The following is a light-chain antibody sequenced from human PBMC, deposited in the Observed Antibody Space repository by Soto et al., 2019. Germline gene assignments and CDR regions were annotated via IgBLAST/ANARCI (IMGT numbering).Light chain of an antibody. CDR1: KDITKY. V-gene: IGKV1-33*01. Sequence: DIQMTQSPSSLSASVGDRVTITCQASKDITKYLSWYQQKPGKAPKLLIYDASNLESGVPSRFSGSGSGTDFSFTISSLQPEDIATYFCQQYDDLPLTFGGGTKVEIK. CDR2: DAS. CDR3: QQYDDLPLT. J-gene: IGKJ4*01.